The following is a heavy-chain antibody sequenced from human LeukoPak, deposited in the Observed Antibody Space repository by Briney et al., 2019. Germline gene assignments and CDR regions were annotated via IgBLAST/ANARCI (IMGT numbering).Heavy chain of an antibody. CDR1: GGSIGSSGFY. Sequence: SETLSLTCKVSGGSIGSSGFYWGWFRQPPGKGLEWIGSIYYPGTTHYNPSLESRVTISVDTSKWRVFLTLRSVTATDTAVYYCGRHVSSGWDYFNGLDVWGQGTAVTVSS. CDR2: IYYPGTT. V-gene: IGHV4-39*01. CDR3: GRHVSSGWDYFNGLDV. D-gene: IGHD6-19*01. J-gene: IGHJ6*02.